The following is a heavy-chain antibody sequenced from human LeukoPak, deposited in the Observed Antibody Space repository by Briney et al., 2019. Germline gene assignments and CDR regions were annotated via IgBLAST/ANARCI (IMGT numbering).Heavy chain of an antibody. Sequence: GRSLRLSCAASGFTFDDYAMHWVRQAPGKGLEWVSDISWNSGSIGYADSVKGRFTTSRDNAKKSLFLQMNSLRAEDTALYYCAKVSTGSFLTDYWGQGTLVTVSS. D-gene: IGHD1-26*01. CDR3: AKVSTGSFLTDY. CDR2: ISWNSGSI. CDR1: GFTFDDYA. J-gene: IGHJ4*02. V-gene: IGHV3-9*01.